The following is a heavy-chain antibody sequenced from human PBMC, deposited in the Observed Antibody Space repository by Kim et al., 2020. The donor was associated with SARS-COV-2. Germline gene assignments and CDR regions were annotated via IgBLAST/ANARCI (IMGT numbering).Heavy chain of an antibody. V-gene: IGHV4-59*01. J-gene: IGHJ3*02. CDR3: AREQIAAAAYDAFDI. D-gene: IGHD6-13*01. Sequence: PSLKSRVTISVDTSTNKFSLKLSSVTAADTAVYYCAREQIAAAAYDAFDIWGQGTMVTVSS.